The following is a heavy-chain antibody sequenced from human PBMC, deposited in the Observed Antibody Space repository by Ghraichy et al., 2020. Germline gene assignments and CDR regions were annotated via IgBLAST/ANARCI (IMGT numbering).Heavy chain of an antibody. V-gene: IGHV4-4*07. CDR1: GGSMSSYY. CDR3: ARDQTLAAPGTYGCDAFDL. J-gene: IGHJ3*01. Sequence: SQTLSLTCNVSGGSMSSYYWSWIRQPAGKGLEWIGRIYTSGSFNYSPSLKSRVSMSVDTSNSQFSLKLTSVTAADTAVYYCARDQTLAAPGTYGCDAFDLWGQGTMVTVSS. CDR2: IYTSGSF. D-gene: IGHD6-13*01.